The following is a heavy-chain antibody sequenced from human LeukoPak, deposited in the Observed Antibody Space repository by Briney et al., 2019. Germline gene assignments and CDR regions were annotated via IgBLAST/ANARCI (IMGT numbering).Heavy chain of an antibody. CDR1: GFTLNTYW. CDR2: ISSGGGST. CDR3: PCYFDY. J-gene: IGHJ4*02. Sequence: GGSLRLSCVASGFTLNTYWMNWVRQAPGKGLEWVSAISSGGGSTYYADSVKGRFTISRDNSKDTLSLQMNSLRAEDTAVYSPPCYFDYWGQGTLVTVSS. V-gene: IGHV3-23*01.